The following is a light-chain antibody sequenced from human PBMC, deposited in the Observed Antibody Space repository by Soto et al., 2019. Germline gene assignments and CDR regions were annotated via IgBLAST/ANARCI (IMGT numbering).Light chain of an antibody. CDR3: AAWDAGVSGPA. Sequence: QAVVTQPTSASGTPGQRVTISCSGSSSNIGSKYVYWYQQLPGTAPKLLMYRNNQRPSGVPDRFSGSKSGTSASLAISGLRSEDEADYYCAAWDAGVSGPAFGGGTKVTVL. V-gene: IGLV1-47*01. CDR1: SSNIGSKY. CDR2: RNN. J-gene: IGLJ2*01.